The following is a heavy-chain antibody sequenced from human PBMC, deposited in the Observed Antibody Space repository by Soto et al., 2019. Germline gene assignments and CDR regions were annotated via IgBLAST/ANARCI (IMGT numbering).Heavy chain of an antibody. CDR3: ARDRSSSSL. Sequence: SETLSLTCTVSGGSISSSTFYWGWMRQPPGKGLEWIASFFYGGKSFYNPSLKSRVTMSVDTSKNQFSLKLSSVTAADTAVYYCARDRSSSSLWGQGTLVTVSS. V-gene: IGHV4-39*07. D-gene: IGHD6-6*01. J-gene: IGHJ4*02. CDR2: FFYGGKS. CDR1: GGSISSSTFY.